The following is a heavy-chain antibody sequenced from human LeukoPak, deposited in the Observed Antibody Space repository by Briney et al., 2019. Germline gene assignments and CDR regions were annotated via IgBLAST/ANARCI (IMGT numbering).Heavy chain of an antibody. J-gene: IGHJ4*02. Sequence: GGSLRLSCAASGFTFSSYWMHWVRQAPGKGLEWVSAISGSGGSTYYADSVKGRFTISRDNSKNTLYLQMNSLRAEDTAVYYCARSEYSSSSAYFDYWGQGTLVTVSS. CDR3: ARSEYSSSSAYFDY. CDR1: GFTFSSYW. V-gene: IGHV3-23*01. D-gene: IGHD6-6*01. CDR2: ISGSGGST.